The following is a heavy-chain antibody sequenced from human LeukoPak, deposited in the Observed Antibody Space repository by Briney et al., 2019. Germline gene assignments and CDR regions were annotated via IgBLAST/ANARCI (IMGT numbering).Heavy chain of an antibody. V-gene: IGHV4-39*07. CDR1: GGSISSSSYY. CDR3: ARGGERWLQSPYLDY. CDR2: IYYSGST. Sequence: MSSETLSLTCTVSGGSISSSSYYWGWIRQPPGKGLEWIGSIYYSGSTYYNPSLKSRVTISVDTSKNQFSLKLSSVTAADTAVYYCARGGERWLQSPYLDYWGQGTLVTVSS. J-gene: IGHJ4*02. D-gene: IGHD5-24*01.